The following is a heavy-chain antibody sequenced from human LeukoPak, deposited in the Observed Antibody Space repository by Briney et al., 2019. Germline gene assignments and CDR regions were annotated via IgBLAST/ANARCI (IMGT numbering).Heavy chain of an antibody. CDR1: GYTFTSYD. CDR2: MNPASANT. D-gene: IGHD4-17*01. CDR3: ASTRLRGPRYGMDV. V-gene: IGHV1-8*01. Sequence: ASVKVSCKASGYTFTSYDINWVRQATGQGLEWMGWMNPASANTGNAQKFQGRVTMTRNTSISTAYMELSSLRSEDTAVYYCASTRLRGPRYGMDVWGQGTTVTVSS. J-gene: IGHJ6*02.